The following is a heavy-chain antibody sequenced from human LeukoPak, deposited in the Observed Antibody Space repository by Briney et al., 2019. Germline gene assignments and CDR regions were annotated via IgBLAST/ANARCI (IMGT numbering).Heavy chain of an antibody. D-gene: IGHD4-17*01. J-gene: IGHJ6*02. V-gene: IGHV3-23*01. CDR2: ISGSGGST. Sequence: GGSLRLSCAASGFTFSSYAMSWVRQAPGKGLEWVSAISGSGGSTYYADSVKGRFTISRDNAKNSLYLQMNSLRDEDTAVYYCEARGDYENFYYYGMDVWGQGTTVTVSS. CDR3: EARGDYENFYYYGMDV. CDR1: GFTFSSYA.